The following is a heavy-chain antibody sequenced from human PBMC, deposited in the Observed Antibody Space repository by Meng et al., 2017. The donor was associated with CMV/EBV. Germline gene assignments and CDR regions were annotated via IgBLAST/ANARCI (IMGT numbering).Heavy chain of an antibody. CDR3: ARHSEEFYDYVWGSYRVLGIFDY. V-gene: IGHV3-21*04. Sequence: GGSLRLSCVASGFAFSRYSMNWVRQAPGKGLEWVSSISSVRNYVDYVDSVKGRFTISRDNAKNSLFLQMNSLRSDDTAVYYCARHSEEFYDYVWGSYRVLGIFDYWGQGTLVTVSS. CDR2: ISSVRNYV. J-gene: IGHJ4*02. CDR1: GFAFSRYS. D-gene: IGHD3-16*02.